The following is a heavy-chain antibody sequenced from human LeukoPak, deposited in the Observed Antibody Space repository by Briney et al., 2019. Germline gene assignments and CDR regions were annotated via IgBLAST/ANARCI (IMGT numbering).Heavy chain of an antibody. CDR3: ARAALRVGATSFDY. D-gene: IGHD1-26*01. CDR1: GGSISSYY. J-gene: IGHJ4*02. V-gene: IGHV4-59*01. Sequence: SETLSLTCTVSGGSISSYYWSWIRQPPGKGLEWIGYIYYTGSTNYNPSLKSRVTISVDTSKRQFSLKLSSVTAADTAVYYCARAALRVGATSFDYWGQGTLVTVSS. CDR2: IYYTGST.